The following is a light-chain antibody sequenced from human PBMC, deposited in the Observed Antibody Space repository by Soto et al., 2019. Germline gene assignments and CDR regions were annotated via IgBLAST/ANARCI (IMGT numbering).Light chain of an antibody. V-gene: IGKV1-5*03. CDR2: KAS. J-gene: IGKJ1*01. CDR3: QDYNSWT. Sequence: DIQMTQSPSTLSASVGDRVTITCRASQSISTWLSWYQQKPAKAPKVLIYKASNLQSGVSSRFSGSGSGTEFTLTISSLQPDDFATYYCQDYNSWTFGQGTKVEI. CDR1: QSISTW.